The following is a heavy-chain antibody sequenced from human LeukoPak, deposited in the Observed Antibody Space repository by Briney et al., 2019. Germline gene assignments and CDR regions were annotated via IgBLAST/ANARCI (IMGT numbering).Heavy chain of an antibody. CDR1: GYSISSGYY. Sequence: PSETLSLTYTVSGYSISSGYYWGWIRQPPGKRLEWIGSIYPSGSTFYNPSLKSRVTMSADTSRNQFSLKLNSMTAADTAVYYCASPRDVAVVVGATAGYFDLWGRGTLVTVSS. V-gene: IGHV4-38-2*02. D-gene: IGHD2-15*01. CDR3: ASPRDVAVVVGATAGYFDL. CDR2: IYPSGST. J-gene: IGHJ2*01.